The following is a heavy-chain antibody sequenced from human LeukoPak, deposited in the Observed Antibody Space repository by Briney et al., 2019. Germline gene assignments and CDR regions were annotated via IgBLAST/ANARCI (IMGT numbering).Heavy chain of an antibody. D-gene: IGHD1-26*01. J-gene: IGHJ4*02. Sequence: ASVKVSCKTSGYIFTGYYMHWVRQAPGQGLEWMGWINPNSGDTNYAQKFQGRVTMTRDTSISTAYMELSGLRSDDTAVYYCAGGSTTGYWGQGTLVTVSS. CDR3: AGGSTTGY. CDR2: INPNSGDT. CDR1: GYIFTGYY. V-gene: IGHV1-2*02.